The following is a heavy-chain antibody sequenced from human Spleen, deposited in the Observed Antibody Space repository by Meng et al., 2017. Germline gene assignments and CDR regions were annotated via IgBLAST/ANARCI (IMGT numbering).Heavy chain of an antibody. D-gene: IGHD6-13*01. CDR1: GFTFDDYG. V-gene: IGHV3-20*04. CDR3: ARAYSSSWFGWFDP. Sequence: GESLKISCAASGFTFDDYGMSWVRQAPGKGLEWVSGINWNGGSTGYADSVKGRFTISRDNAKNSLYLQMNSLRAEDTAVYYCARAYSSSWFGWFDPWGQGTLVTVSS. J-gene: IGHJ5*02. CDR2: INWNGGST.